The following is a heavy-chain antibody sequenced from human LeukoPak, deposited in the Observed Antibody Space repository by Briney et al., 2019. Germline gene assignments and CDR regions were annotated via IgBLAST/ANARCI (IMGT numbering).Heavy chain of an antibody. J-gene: IGHJ4*02. CDR3: ARGIRQYAKSYFDY. CDR2: ISSSETTI. CDR1: GFTFSDYY. V-gene: IGHV3-11*01. Sequence: GGSLRLSCAASGFTFSDYYMSWIRQAPGKGLEWLSYISSSETTIYYADSVKGRFTISRDNAKNSLYLQMNSLRAEDTAVCYCARGIRQYAKSYFDYWGQGTLGTVSS. D-gene: IGHD4-11*01.